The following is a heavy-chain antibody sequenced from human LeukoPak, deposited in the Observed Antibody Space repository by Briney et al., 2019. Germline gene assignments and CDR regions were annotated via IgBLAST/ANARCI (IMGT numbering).Heavy chain of an antibody. CDR1: GGSISTYY. CDR3: AVNSTKHTFDI. Sequence: SETLSLTCTVSGGSISTYYWSWIRQSPGKGLEWIGSIYYSGSTNYNPSLKSRVSISVDTSKNQFSLELSSVTAADTAVYYCAVNSTKHTFDIWGRGTMVTVSS. V-gene: IGHV4-59*08. J-gene: IGHJ3*02. D-gene: IGHD5/OR15-5a*01. CDR2: IYYSGST.